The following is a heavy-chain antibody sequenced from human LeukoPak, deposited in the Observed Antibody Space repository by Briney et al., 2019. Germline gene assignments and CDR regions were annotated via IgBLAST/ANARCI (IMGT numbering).Heavy chain of an antibody. CDR2: MYSVGST. CDR3: ARDLSGYSYGFGGDL. J-gene: IGHJ4*02. V-gene: IGHV3-66*01. Sequence: PGGSLRLSCAASGFTIGANFMSWVRQAPGKGLECVSIMYSVGSTFYADSVKGRFTISRDPSKNSLDLQMDSLRVDDTAVYYCARDLSGYSYGFGGDLWGQGTLVTVSS. D-gene: IGHD5-18*01. CDR1: GFTIGANF.